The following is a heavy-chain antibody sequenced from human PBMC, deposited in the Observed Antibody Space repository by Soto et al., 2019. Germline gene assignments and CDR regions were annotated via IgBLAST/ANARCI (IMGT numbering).Heavy chain of an antibody. J-gene: IGHJ5*02. D-gene: IGHD5-12*01. CDR3: AKGDNLGPKTGYAFDP. CDR1: GASVSSNTAS. CDR2: TYFRSKWYN. V-gene: IGHV6-1*01. Sequence: PSETLSLTCAISGASVSSNTASWNWIRQSPSRGLEWLVRTYFRSKWYNDYAVSVKSRIIINPDTSNNQFSLQLNSVTPEDTAVYFCAKGDNLGPKTGYAFDPWGQGIMVTVSS.